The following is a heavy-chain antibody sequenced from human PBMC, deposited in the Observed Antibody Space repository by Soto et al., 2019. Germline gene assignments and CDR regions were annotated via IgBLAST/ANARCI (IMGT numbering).Heavy chain of an antibody. J-gene: IGHJ4*02. V-gene: IGHV3-33*01. CDR3: TRAAIKGELLDY. Sequence: GGSLRLSCAASGFTFNNYGMHWVRQAPGKGLEWVALIWHDGSNKGYADTVKGRFTISRDNSKNTLNLQMNSLRVEDTVVYYCTRAAIKGELLDYWGQGTQVTVSS. D-gene: IGHD1-26*01. CDR1: GFTFNNYG. CDR2: IWHDGSNK.